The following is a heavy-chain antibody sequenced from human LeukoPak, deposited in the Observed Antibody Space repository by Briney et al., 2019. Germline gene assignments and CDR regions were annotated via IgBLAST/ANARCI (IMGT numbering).Heavy chain of an antibody. Sequence: SETLSLTCIVSGDSISSTSYYWGWIRQPPGKGLEWIGSIYFSESTYYNPSLKSRVTISVDTSKNQFSLKLSSVTAADTAVYYCARDARVQKWFGELLKTTTYYFDYWGQGTLVTVSS. D-gene: IGHD3-10*01. CDR2: IYFSEST. J-gene: IGHJ4*02. V-gene: IGHV4-39*07. CDR3: ARDARVQKWFGELLKTTTYYFDY. CDR1: GDSISSTSYY.